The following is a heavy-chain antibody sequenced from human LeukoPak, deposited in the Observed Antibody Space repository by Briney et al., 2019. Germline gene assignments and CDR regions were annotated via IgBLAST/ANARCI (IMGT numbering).Heavy chain of an antibody. CDR3: AKAQYYYDSSGYYFDY. Sequence: GGSLRLSCAASGFTFDDYAMHWVRQAPGKGLEWVSDISRNSGSIGYADSVKGRFTISRDNAKNSLYLQMNSLRAEDTALYYCAKAQYYYDSSGYYFDYWGQGTLVTVSS. CDR2: ISRNSGSI. D-gene: IGHD3-22*01. V-gene: IGHV3-9*01. CDR1: GFTFDDYA. J-gene: IGHJ4*02.